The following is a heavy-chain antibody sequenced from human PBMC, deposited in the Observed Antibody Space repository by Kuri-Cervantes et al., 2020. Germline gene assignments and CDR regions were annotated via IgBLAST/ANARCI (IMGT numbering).Heavy chain of an antibody. V-gene: IGHV4-38-2*01. J-gene: IGHJ4*02. CDR2: IYYSGST. CDR3: ARGGGSSWPTFEF. Sequence: SETLSLTCAVSGYSISSGYYWGWIQQPPGKGLEWIGTIYYSGSTHYNPSLKTRVTISVDMSRNQFSLQLSSVTAADTAVYYCARGGGSSWPTFEFWGQGTLVTVSS. CDR1: GYSISSGYY. D-gene: IGHD6-13*01.